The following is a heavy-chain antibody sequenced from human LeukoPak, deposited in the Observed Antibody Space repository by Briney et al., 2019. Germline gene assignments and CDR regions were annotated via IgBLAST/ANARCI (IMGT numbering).Heavy chain of an antibody. CDR1: GYTFTSYG. J-gene: IGHJ4*02. D-gene: IGHD4-17*01. Sequence: ASVKVSCKASGYTFTSYGISWVRQAPGQGLEWMGWISAYNGNTNYAQKLQGRVTMTTDTSTSTAYMELRSLRSDDTAVYYCARVMGTTVTTPFDYWGQGTLVTVSS. CDR2: ISAYNGNT. V-gene: IGHV1-18*01. CDR3: ARVMGTTVTTPFDY.